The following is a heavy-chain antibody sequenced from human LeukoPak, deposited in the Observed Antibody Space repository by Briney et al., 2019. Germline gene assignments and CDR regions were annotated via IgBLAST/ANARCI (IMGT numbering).Heavy chain of an antibody. Sequence: EPLLLSCADSGHAFKRYTLSWVRQPPRKGLEWVSVISGSGDRTYYADSVKGRFTISRDNSKNTLYVQMNSLRDEDTAVYYCAKVHVTETYSQWYFDLRGRGTVVNVCS. CDR3: AKVHVTETYSQWYFDL. V-gene: IGHV3-23*01. J-gene: IGHJ2*01. D-gene: IGHD2-21*02. CDR1: GHAFKRYT. CDR2: ISGSGDRT.